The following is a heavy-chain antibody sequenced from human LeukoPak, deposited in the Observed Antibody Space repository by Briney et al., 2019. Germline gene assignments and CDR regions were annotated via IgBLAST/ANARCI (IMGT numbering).Heavy chain of an antibody. D-gene: IGHD3-3*01. Sequence: GGSLRLSCAASGFTFSSYAMSWVRQAPGKGLEWVGRIKSKTDGGTTDYAAPVKGRFTISRDDSKNTLYLQMNSLKTEDTAVYYCTTDLASFGVVITDAFDIWGQGTMVTVSS. CDR2: IKSKTDGGTT. CDR1: GFTFSSYA. V-gene: IGHV3-15*01. J-gene: IGHJ3*02. CDR3: TTDLASFGVVITDAFDI.